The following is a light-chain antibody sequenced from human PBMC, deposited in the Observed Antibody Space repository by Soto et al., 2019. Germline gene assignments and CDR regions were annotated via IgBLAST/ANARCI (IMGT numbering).Light chain of an antibody. CDR3: CSYAGSPFVL. V-gene: IGLV2-11*01. CDR2: DVD. CDR1: SSNIGAYNY. Sequence: QSALTQPRSVSGSPGQSVTISCTGTSSNIGAYNYVSWYQQHPGKAPRLMIFDVDQRPSGVPDRFSGSKSVNTASLNITGLRGEDEADYYCCSYAGSPFVLFGGGTKLTVL. J-gene: IGLJ2*01.